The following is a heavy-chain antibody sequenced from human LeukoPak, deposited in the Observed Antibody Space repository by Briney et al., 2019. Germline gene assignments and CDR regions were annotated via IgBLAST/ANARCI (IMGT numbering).Heavy chain of an antibody. Sequence: GRFLRLSCAASGFTFSSYGMHWVRQAPGKGLEWVAFISYDGDNKHYADSVKGRFTISRDNSKNTLYLQMNSLRTEDSAVYYCTKDRSTGWYAGFDYWGQGTLVTVSS. V-gene: IGHV3-30*18. D-gene: IGHD6-19*01. CDR1: GFTFSSYG. CDR3: TKDRSTGWYAGFDY. J-gene: IGHJ4*02. CDR2: ISYDGDNK.